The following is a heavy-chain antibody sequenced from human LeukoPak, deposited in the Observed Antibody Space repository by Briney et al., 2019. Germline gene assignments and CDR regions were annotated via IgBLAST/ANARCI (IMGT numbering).Heavy chain of an antibody. CDR3: AIWASGNY. V-gene: IGHV3-7*01. CDR1: GFTFNWSW. Sequence: GGSLRLSCAASGFTFNWSWMNWVRQAPGKGLEWVANMDPSGSQKRYVDSVKGRFTISRDNPGTSVYLEMNSLRTGDTAIYYCAIWASGNYWGQGTLVTV. D-gene: IGHD3-10*01. CDR2: MDPSGSQK. J-gene: IGHJ4*02.